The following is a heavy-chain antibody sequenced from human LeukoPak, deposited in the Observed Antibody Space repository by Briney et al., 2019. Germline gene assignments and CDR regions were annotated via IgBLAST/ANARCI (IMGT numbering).Heavy chain of an antibody. CDR2: ISAYNGNT. CDR1: GYTFTSYG. J-gene: IGHJ4*02. V-gene: IGHV1-18*01. Sequence: GASVKVSCKASGYTFTSYGISWVRQAPGQGLEWMGWISAYNGNTNYAQKLQGRVTTTTDTSTSTAYMELRSLRSDDTAVYYCAGDEGPLLRYFDWYHSPFDYWGQGTLVTVSS. CDR3: AGDEGPLLRYFDWYHSPFDY. D-gene: IGHD3-9*01.